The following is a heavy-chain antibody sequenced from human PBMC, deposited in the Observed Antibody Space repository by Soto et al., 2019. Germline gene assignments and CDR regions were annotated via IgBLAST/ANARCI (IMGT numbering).Heavy chain of an antibody. J-gene: IGHJ4*02. CDR1: GGSISSSSYY. CDR3: ERNVRRYYFDY. Sequence: PLETLSLTCTVSGGSISSSSYYWGWIRQPPGKGLEWIGSIYYSGSTYYNPSLKSRVTISVDTSKNQFSLKLSSVTAADTAVYYCERNVRRYYFDYWGQGTLVTFSS. V-gene: IGHV4-39*01. CDR2: IYYSGST.